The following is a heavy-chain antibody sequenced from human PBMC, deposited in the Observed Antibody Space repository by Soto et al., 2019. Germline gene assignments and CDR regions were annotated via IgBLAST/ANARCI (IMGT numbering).Heavy chain of an antibody. Sequence: SVKVYCKASGGTFSSYAISWVRQAPGQGLEWMGGIIPIFGTANYAQKFQGRVTITADESTSTAYMELSSLRSEDTAVYYCASVPYYYDSRGTRFDPWGQGTLVTGSS. CDR2: IIPIFGTA. V-gene: IGHV1-69*13. CDR3: ASVPYYYDSRGTRFDP. J-gene: IGHJ5*02. D-gene: IGHD3-22*01. CDR1: GGTFSSYA.